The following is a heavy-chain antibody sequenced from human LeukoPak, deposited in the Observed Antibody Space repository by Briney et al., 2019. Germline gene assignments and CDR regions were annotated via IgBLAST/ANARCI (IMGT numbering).Heavy chain of an antibody. CDR2: ISTTGKTI. Sequence: GGSLRLSCAASGFTFSSYEMNWVRQAPGKGLEWVSYISTTGKTIYYADSVKGRFSISRDNARNSLYLQMDSLRAEDTALYYCARDGINWDIDYWGQGTLVTVSS. D-gene: IGHD1/OR15-1a*01. CDR3: ARDGINWDIDY. V-gene: IGHV3-48*03. J-gene: IGHJ4*02. CDR1: GFTFSSYE.